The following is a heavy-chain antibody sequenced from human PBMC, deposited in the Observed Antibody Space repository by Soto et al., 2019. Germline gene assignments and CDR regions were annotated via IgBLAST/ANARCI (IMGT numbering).Heavy chain of an antibody. CDR2: IIPIFGTA. D-gene: IGHD3-10*01. Sequence: QVQLVQSGAEVKKPGSSVKVSCKASGGTFSSYAISWVRQAPGQGLEWMGEIIPIFGTANYAQKFRGRVTITADESTSPAYMELSSLRSEDTAVYYCASATPMVRAYYGMDVWGQGTTVTVSS. V-gene: IGHV1-69*01. CDR3: ASATPMVRAYYGMDV. CDR1: GGTFSSYA. J-gene: IGHJ6*02.